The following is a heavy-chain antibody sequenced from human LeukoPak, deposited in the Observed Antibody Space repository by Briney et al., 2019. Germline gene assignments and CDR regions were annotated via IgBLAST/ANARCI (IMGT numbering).Heavy chain of an antibody. CDR1: GGSFSGYY. Sequence: SSETLSLTCAVYGGSFSGYYWSWIRQPPVKGLEWIGEINHSGSTNYNPSLKSRVTISVDTSKNQFSLQLSSVTAADTAVYYCARGRGGGYSGYDSYYFDYWGQGTLVTVSS. CDR3: ARGRGGGYSGYDSYYFDY. CDR2: INHSGST. V-gene: IGHV4-34*01. J-gene: IGHJ4*02. D-gene: IGHD5-12*01.